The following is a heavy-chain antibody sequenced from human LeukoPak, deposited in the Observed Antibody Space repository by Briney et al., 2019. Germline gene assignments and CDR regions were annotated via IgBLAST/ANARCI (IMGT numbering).Heavy chain of an antibody. D-gene: IGHD5-12*01. J-gene: IGHJ3*02. V-gene: IGHV1-8*01. Sequence: ASVKASCKASGYTFTSYDINWVRQATGQWLEWMGWMNPNSGNTGYAQKFQGRVTMTRNTSISTAYMELSSLRSEDTAVYYCARRLATYDAFDIWGQGTMVTVSS. CDR1: GYTFTSYD. CDR2: MNPNSGNT. CDR3: ARRLATYDAFDI.